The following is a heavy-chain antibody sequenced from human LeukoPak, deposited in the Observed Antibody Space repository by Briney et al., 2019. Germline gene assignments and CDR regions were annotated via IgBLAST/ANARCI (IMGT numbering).Heavy chain of an antibody. CDR1: GGTFSSYA. Sequence: GASVKVSCKASGGTFSSYAISWVRQAPGQGLEWMGGIIPIFGTANYAQKFQGRVTITSDESTSTAYMELSSLRSEDTAVYYCAGINTSLKHAFDIWGQGTMVTASS. D-gene: IGHD2-15*01. V-gene: IGHV1-69*13. CDR3: AGINTSLKHAFDI. CDR2: IIPIFGTA. J-gene: IGHJ3*02.